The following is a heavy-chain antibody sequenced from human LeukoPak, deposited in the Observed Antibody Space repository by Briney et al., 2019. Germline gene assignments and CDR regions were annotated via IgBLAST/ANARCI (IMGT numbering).Heavy chain of an antibody. D-gene: IGHD5-12*01. J-gene: IGHJ4*02. Sequence: ASVKVSCKASGYTFTSYDINWMRQATGQGLEWMGWMNPNSGNTGYAQKFQGRVTITRNTSISTAYMELSSLRSEDTAVYYCARGKWLRQKNYFDYWGQGTLVTVSS. CDR3: ARGKWLRQKNYFDY. CDR1: GYTFTSYD. CDR2: MNPNSGNT. V-gene: IGHV1-8*03.